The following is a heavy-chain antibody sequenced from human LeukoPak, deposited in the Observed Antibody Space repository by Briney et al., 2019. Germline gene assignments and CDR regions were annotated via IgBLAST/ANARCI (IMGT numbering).Heavy chain of an antibody. CDR1: GYTFVDYY. D-gene: IGHD7-27*01. Sequence: ASVKVSCKASGYTFVDYYVYWIRQAPGQGLEWMGWLNPRTGATKNAHKFQARVTMTRDTSKQTAYMELTSLRSDDTALYFCARDHRLGRTGYDMPADWGQGTLVTVSS. CDR2: LNPRTGAT. V-gene: IGHV1-2*02. J-gene: IGHJ4*02. CDR3: ARDHRLGRTGYDMPAD.